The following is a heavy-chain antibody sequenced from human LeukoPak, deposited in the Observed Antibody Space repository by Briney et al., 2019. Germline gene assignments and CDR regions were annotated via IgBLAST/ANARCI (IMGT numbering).Heavy chain of an antibody. CDR2: IYPDGRT. V-gene: IGHV3-53*01. D-gene: IGHD3-10*01. Sequence: GGSLRLSCSGSGFRFGGYALSWVRPAPGKGLEWVSVIYPDGRTYYADSVKGRFTISSDISNNKLFLQMTSLRAEDTAVYYCAKLKGWYGEGYFDYWGPGTLVTVSS. CDR3: AKLKGWYGEGYFDY. J-gene: IGHJ4*02. CDR1: GFRFGGYA.